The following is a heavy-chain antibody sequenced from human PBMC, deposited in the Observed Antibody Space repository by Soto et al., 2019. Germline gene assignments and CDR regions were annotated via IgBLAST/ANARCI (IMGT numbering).Heavy chain of an antibody. Sequence: ASVKVSCKASGYTFTSYDINWVRQATGQGLEWMGWMNPNSGNTGYAQKFQGRVTMTRNTSISTAYMELSSLRSGDTAVYYCARWNSKKYYYYYMDVWGKGTTVTVSS. CDR1: GYTFTSYD. V-gene: IGHV1-8*01. CDR3: ARWNSKKYYYYYMDV. D-gene: IGHD4-4*01. CDR2: MNPNSGNT. J-gene: IGHJ6*03.